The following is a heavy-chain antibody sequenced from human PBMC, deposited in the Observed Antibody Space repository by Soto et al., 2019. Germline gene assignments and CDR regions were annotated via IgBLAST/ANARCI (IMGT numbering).Heavy chain of an antibody. J-gene: IGHJ4*02. CDR2: IYYSGST. D-gene: IGHD3-22*01. V-gene: IGHV4-39*01. CDR3: ARRRYYYDSSGYYHDPLIDY. Sequence: SETLSLTCTVSGGSISSSSYYWGWIRQPPGKGLEWIGSIYYSGSTYYNPSLKSRVTISVDTSKNQFSLKLSSVTAADTAVYYCARRRYYYDSSGYYHDPLIDYWGQGTLVTVSS. CDR1: GGSISSSSYY.